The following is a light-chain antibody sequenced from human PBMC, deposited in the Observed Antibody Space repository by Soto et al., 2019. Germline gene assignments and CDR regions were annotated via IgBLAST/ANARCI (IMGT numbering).Light chain of an antibody. V-gene: IGKV3-11*01. Sequence: EIVLTQSPATLSLSPGDRATLSCRASQSVSSYFACYQQKRRQAPRLLIYDATNSATGIPARFSGSGSGTDFTLTISSLEPEDFAVYYCQQRSNWPITFGQGTRLEIK. CDR1: QSVSSY. CDR3: QQRSNWPIT. CDR2: DAT. J-gene: IGKJ5*01.